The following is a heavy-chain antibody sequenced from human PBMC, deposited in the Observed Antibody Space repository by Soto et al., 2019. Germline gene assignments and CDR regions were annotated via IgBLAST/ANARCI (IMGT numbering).Heavy chain of an antibody. Sequence: PGGSLRLSCAASGFTFSNYAMTWVRQAPGRGLEWVSVITGGGDTAYYADSVKGRFTISRDNSKNTLYLQMNSLRAEDTALYYCAKRDGSNWSYFDYWGQGTLVTVSS. CDR2: ITGGGDTA. V-gene: IGHV3-23*01. CDR3: AKRDGSNWSYFDY. D-gene: IGHD6-13*01. J-gene: IGHJ4*02. CDR1: GFTFSNYA.